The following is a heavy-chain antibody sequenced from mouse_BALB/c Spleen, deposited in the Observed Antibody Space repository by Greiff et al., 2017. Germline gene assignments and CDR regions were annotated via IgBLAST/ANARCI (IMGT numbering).Heavy chain of an antibody. CDR3: ARTYTTATPWFAY. J-gene: IGHJ3*01. CDR1: GYTFTDYN. D-gene: IGHD1-2*01. Sequence: VQLQQSGPELVKPGASVKIPCKASGYTFTDYNMDWVKQSHGKSLEWIGDINPNNGGTIYNQKFKGKATLTVDKSSSTAYMELRSLTSEDTAVYYCARTYTTATPWFAYWGQGTLVTVSA. CDR2: INPNNGGT. V-gene: IGHV1-18*01.